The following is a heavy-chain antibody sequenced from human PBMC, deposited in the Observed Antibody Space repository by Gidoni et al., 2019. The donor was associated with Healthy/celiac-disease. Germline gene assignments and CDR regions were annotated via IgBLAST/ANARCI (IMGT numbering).Heavy chain of an antibody. Sequence: QVQLVESGGGVVQPGRSLRLSCAASGFTFSSYGMHWVRQAPGKGLEWVAVISYDGSNKYYADSVKGRFTISRDNSKNTLYLQMNSLRAEDTAVYYCAKAPVTGYCSSTSCYYYYYGMDVWGQGTTVTVSS. V-gene: IGHV3-30*18. CDR2: ISYDGSNK. D-gene: IGHD2-2*01. CDR3: AKAPVTGYCSSTSCYYYYYGMDV. CDR1: GFTFSSYG. J-gene: IGHJ6*02.